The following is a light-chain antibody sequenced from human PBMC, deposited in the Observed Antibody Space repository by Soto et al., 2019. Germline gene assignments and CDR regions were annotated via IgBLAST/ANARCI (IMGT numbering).Light chain of an antibody. CDR2: EVS. CDR1: SSDVGGYNY. J-gene: IGLJ3*02. CDR3: SSYTSSSTV. V-gene: IGLV2-14*01. Sequence: QSALTQPASVSGCPGQSITISCTGTSSDVGGYNYVSWYQQHPGKAPKLMIYEVSNRPSGVSNRFSGSKSGNTASLTISGLQAEDEADYYCSSYTSSSTVFGGGTKVTVL.